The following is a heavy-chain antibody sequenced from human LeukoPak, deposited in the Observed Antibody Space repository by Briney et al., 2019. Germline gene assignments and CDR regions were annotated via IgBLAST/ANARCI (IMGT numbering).Heavy chain of an antibody. CDR1: GFTFSSFA. CDR2: ISYDGSNK. V-gene: IGHV3-30-3*01. CDR3: XXXXXXVYYEERFDY. Sequence: TGGSLRLSCAASGFTFSSFAIHWVRQAPGKGLERVAVISYDGSNKYYADSVKGRFTISRDNSRDTLYLQMNSLRPEDTALCYXXXXXXXVYYEERFDYWGQGTLVTVSS. J-gene: IGHJ4*02. D-gene: IGHD3-3*01.